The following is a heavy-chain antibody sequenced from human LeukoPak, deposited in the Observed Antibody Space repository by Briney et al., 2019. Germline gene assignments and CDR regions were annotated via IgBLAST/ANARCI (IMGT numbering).Heavy chain of an antibody. CDR1: GFAFSASN. J-gene: IGHJ4*02. CDR2: IRKKADSYAT. CDR3: TRLAEYSDGHGYYFDY. D-gene: IGHD3-22*01. V-gene: IGHV3-73*01. Sequence: GGSLSPSCAASGFAFSASNIHWVRQASGKGPEWIGRIRKKADSYATAYAASVKGRFTITRDDSKNTAYLQMNSLSTEDTAVYYCTRLAEYSDGHGYYFDYWGQGALVTVSS.